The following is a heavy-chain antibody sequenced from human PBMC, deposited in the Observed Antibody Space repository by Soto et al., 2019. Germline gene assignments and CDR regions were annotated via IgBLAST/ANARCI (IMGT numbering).Heavy chain of an antibody. Sequence: GGSLRLSCAASGFTVSGDYVSWVRQAPGKGLECVSVIHFGGNTYYADSVKGRFTVSRDNSKNTLYLQMNSLRVEDAAIYFCTKVSPQWLVHDYWGQGTLVTVSS. J-gene: IGHJ4*02. CDR3: TKVSPQWLVHDY. CDR2: IHFGGNT. D-gene: IGHD6-19*01. V-gene: IGHV3-53*01. CDR1: GFTVSGDY.